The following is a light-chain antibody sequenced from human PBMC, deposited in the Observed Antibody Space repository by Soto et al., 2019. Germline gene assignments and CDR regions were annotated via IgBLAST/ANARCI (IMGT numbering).Light chain of an antibody. J-gene: IGLJ2*01. CDR2: EVS. Sequence: VLTQPASVSGSPGQSITISCTGTSSDVGGYNYVSWYQQHPGKAPKLMIYEVSNRPSGVSNRFSGSKSGNTASLTISGLQAEDEADYYCSSYTSSSTLVVFGGGTKVTVL. CDR1: SSDVGGYNY. V-gene: IGLV2-14*01. CDR3: SSYTSSSTLVV.